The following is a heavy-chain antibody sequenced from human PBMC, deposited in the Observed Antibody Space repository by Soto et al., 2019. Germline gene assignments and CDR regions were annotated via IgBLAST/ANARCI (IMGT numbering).Heavy chain of an antibody. V-gene: IGHV3-23*01. CDR2: ISATGGTT. D-gene: IGHD3-9*01. Sequence: EVQLLESGGGLVQPGGSLRLSCAASGFTFSSYAMTWVRQAPGKGLEWVSAISATGGTTYYADSVKGRFTISRDNSGNTLYLQMNSLRADDTAVYYCANCGLRYRGGYYYMDVWGKGTTVTVSS. CDR3: ANCGLRYRGGYYYMDV. J-gene: IGHJ6*03. CDR1: GFTFSSYA.